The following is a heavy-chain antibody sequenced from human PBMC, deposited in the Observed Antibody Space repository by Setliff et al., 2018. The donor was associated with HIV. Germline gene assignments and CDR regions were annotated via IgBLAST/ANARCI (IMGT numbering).Heavy chain of an antibody. CDR3: ARDHKYYYDSSGLDY. Sequence: TLSLTCSVSGGSINSGSYYWNWIRQPAGKGLEWIGHIYASGSTNYNPSLKSRVTMSVDTSKNQSSLNFSSVTAAETAVYYCARDHKYYYDSSGLDYWGQGTLVTVSS. CDR1: GGSINSGSYY. CDR2: IYASGST. J-gene: IGHJ4*02. V-gene: IGHV4-61*09. D-gene: IGHD3-22*01.